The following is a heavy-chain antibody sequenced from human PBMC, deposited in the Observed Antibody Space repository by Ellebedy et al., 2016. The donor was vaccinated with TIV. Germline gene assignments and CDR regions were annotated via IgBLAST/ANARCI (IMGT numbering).Heavy chain of an antibody. V-gene: IGHV3-9*01. CDR1: GFTFDDYA. CDR3: ATLPTTSAFDY. Sequence: GGSLRLSXAASGFTFDDYAMHWVRQVPGKGLEWVSGISWYSINLGYADSVRGRFTISRDNAKNSLYLQMNGLRVNDTALYYCATLPTTSAFDYWGQGTLVTVSS. CDR2: ISWYSINL. J-gene: IGHJ4*02. D-gene: IGHD1-1*01.